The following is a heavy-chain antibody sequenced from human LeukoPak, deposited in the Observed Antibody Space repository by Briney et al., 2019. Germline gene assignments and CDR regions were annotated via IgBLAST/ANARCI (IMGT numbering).Heavy chain of an antibody. CDR3: ARHKLFWLREQNYYFDS. D-gene: IGHD3-10*01. CDR2: IYHSGST. Sequence: SETLSLTCTVSGYSFSSGYYWGWIRQPPGKGLEWIGSIYHSGSTYYNSSLKSRVTISVDTSKNQFSLRLSSVTAADTAVYYCARHKLFWLREQNYYFDSWGQGILVTVSS. J-gene: IGHJ4*02. CDR1: GYSFSSGYY. V-gene: IGHV4-38-2*02.